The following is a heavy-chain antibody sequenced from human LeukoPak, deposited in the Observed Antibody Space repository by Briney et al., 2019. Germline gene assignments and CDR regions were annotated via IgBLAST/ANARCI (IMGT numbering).Heavy chain of an antibody. CDR1: GGSMNSYY. J-gene: IGHJ4*02. CDR2: IYYSGST. V-gene: IGHV4-59*08. CDR3: ARHVWLQPFDY. Sequence: SETLSLTCSVSGGSMNSYYWSWSRQSPGKGLEWIGYIYYSGSTNYNPSLKSRVTISVDTSKNQFSLKLSSVTAADTAVYYCARHVWLQPFDYWGQGTLVTVSS. D-gene: IGHD3-9*01.